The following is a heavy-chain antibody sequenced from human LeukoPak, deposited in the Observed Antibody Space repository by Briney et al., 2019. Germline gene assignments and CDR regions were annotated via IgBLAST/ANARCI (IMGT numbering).Heavy chain of an antibody. CDR3: ARGATLGFDP. Sequence: GGSLRLSCSPSGFTLNSYDMNWVRQRPGHGLQWVSGIGRGGDTYYAGSVKGLFTISRENAKNSLYLQMNSLRADDTAVYFCARGATLGFDPWGQGTLVTVSS. CDR1: GFTLNSYD. CDR2: IGRGGDT. J-gene: IGHJ5*02. D-gene: IGHD2/OR15-2a*01. V-gene: IGHV3-13*04.